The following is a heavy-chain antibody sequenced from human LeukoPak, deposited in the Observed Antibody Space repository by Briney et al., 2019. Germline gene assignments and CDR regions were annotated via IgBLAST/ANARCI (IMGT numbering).Heavy chain of an antibody. V-gene: IGHV3-33*01. Sequence: GGSLRLSCVASGFTFKNNAMHWVRQAPGKGLEWVAVIWYDGSNQYYADSVKGRFTISRDNSKNTLYLEMSSLRAEDTAVYYCARPPYYDIVIGPFDSWGQGTLVTVSP. D-gene: IGHD3-9*01. CDR2: IWYDGSNQ. CDR1: GFTFKNNA. J-gene: IGHJ4*02. CDR3: ARPPYYDIVIGPFDS.